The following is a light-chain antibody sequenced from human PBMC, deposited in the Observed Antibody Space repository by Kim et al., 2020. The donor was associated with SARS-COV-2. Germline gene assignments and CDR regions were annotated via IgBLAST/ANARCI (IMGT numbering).Light chain of an antibody. Sequence: IVMTQSPATLSVSPGEGVTLSCRADQSVSNNLAWYQQQPGQAPRLLIHGASTRAAGIPARFSGSGSGTDFTLTISRLEPEDFAVYYCQQYSSSFTFGPGTKVDIK. CDR3: QQYSSSFT. V-gene: IGKV3-15*01. J-gene: IGKJ3*01. CDR1: QSVSNN. CDR2: GAS.